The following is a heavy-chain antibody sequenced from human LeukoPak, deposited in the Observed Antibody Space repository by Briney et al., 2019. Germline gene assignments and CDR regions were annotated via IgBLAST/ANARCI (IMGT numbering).Heavy chain of an antibody. D-gene: IGHD6-13*01. V-gene: IGHV3-30*04. CDR1: GFTFSSYA. J-gene: IGHJ5*02. CDR2: ISYDGSNK. CDR3: ARGGASSWYSRRPYNWFDP. Sequence: PGGSLRLSCAASGFTFSSYAMHWVRQAPGKGLEWVAVISYDGSNKYYADSVKGRFTISRDNSKNTLYLQMNSLRAEDTAVYYCARGGASSWYSRRPYNWFDPWGQGTLVTVSS.